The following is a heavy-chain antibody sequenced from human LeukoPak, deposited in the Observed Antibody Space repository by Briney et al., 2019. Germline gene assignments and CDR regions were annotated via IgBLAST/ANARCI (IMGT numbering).Heavy chain of an antibody. V-gene: IGHV3-48*04. CDR1: GFTFSGSN. J-gene: IGHJ4*02. Sequence: GGSLRLSCAASGFTFSGSNMKWVRQAPGKGLEWVSHISGSGSTKIYADSVKGRFTISRDNAENSLYLQVNSLRAEDTAVYYCARVGSIAAAGTPDYWGQGTLVTVSS. CDR2: ISGSGSTK. D-gene: IGHD6-13*01. CDR3: ARVGSIAAAGTPDY.